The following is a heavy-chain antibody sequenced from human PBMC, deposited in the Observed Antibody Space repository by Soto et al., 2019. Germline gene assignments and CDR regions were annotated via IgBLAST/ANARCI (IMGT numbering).Heavy chain of an antibody. CDR2: INPIFGTA. CDR1: GGTFSSYA. Sequence: SVKVSCKASGGTFSSYAISWVRQAPGQGHEWMGRINPIFGTANYAQKFQGRVTMTRDTSTSTVYMELSSLRSEDTAVYYCARGGFCSSTSCYVTGYYYYYMDVWGKGTTVTVSS. V-gene: IGHV1-69*05. D-gene: IGHD2-2*01. J-gene: IGHJ6*03. CDR3: ARGGFCSSTSCYVTGYYYYYMDV.